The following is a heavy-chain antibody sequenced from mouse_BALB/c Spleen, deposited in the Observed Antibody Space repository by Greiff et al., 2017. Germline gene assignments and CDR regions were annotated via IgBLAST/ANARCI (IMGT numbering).Heavy chain of an antibody. J-gene: IGHJ4*01. CDR3: ARSSYYGSSYYAMDY. CDR2: IYPYNGGT. Sequence: EVKLQESGPELVKPGASVKISCKASGYTFTDYNMHWVKQSHGKSLEWIGYIYPYNGGTGYNQKFKSKATLTVDKSSSTAYMELARLTSEDSAIYYCARSSYYGSSYYAMDYWGQGTSVTVSS. CDR1: GYTFTDYN. D-gene: IGHD1-1*01. V-gene: IGHV1S29*02.